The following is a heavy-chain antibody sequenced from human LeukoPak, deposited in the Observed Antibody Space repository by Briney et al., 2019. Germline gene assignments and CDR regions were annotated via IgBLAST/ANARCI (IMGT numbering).Heavy chain of an antibody. J-gene: IGHJ4*02. D-gene: IGHD6-19*01. Sequence: SETLSLTCTVSGGTISSYYWNWIRQPPGKGLEWIGYIHYSRSTKYNPSLKSRVTISVDTSKNQFSLKLSSVTAADTAVYYCARWYSSGWAFDYWGQGTLVTVSS. CDR3: ARWYSSGWAFDY. CDR1: GGTISSYY. V-gene: IGHV4-59*08. CDR2: IHYSRST.